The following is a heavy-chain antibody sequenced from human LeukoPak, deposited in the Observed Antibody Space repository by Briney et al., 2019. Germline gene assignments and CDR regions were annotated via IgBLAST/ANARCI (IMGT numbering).Heavy chain of an antibody. CDR2: ISSSNDAI. CDR3: ARGRSTSQY. V-gene: IGHV3-48*02. J-gene: IGHJ4*02. CDR1: GFTFSSYS. D-gene: IGHD2-2*01. Sequence: GGSLRLSCAASGFTFSSYSMNWVRQAPGKGLGWVSYISSSNDAIYYADSVKGRFTISRDNAKNSLYLQMNSLRDEDTAVYYCARGRSTSQYWGQGTLVTVSS.